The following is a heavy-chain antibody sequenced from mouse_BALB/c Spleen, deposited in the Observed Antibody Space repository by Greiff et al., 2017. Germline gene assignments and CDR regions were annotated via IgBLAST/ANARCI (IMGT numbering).Heavy chain of an antibody. CDR1: GFTFSSYT. Sequence: EVMLVESGGGLVKPGGSLKLSCAASGFTFSSYTMSWVRQTPEKRLEWVATISSGGSYTYYPDSVKGRFTISRDNAKNNLYLQMSSLKSEDTAMYYCARDPTTTATKAMDYWGQGTSVTVSS. V-gene: IGHV5-6-4*01. J-gene: IGHJ4*01. CDR2: ISSGGSYT. CDR3: ARDPTTTATKAMDY. D-gene: IGHD1-2*01.